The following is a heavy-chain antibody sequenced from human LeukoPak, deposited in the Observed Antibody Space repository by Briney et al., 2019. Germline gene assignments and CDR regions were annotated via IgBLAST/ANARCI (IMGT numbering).Heavy chain of an antibody. V-gene: IGHV4-34*01. Sequence: PSETLSLTCTVSGGSISSYYWSWIRQPPGKGLEWIGEINHSGSTNYNPSLKSRVAISVDTSKNQFSLKLSSVTAADTAVYYCARRLGPNSSGWYWAYWGQGTLVTVSS. CDR3: ARRLGPNSSGWYWAY. CDR1: GGSISSYY. J-gene: IGHJ4*02. D-gene: IGHD6-19*01. CDR2: INHSGST.